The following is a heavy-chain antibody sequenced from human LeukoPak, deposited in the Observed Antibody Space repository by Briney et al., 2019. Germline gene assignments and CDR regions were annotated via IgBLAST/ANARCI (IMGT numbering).Heavy chain of an antibody. CDR3: TRRERENWGSSVY. V-gene: IGHV3-49*02. D-gene: IGHD7-27*01. Sequence: YGGTTENAASVQGRFTISRDDSKSIAYLQTNSLKTEDTAVYYCTRRERENWGSSVYWGQGTLVTVSS. J-gene: IGHJ4*02. CDR2: YGGTT.